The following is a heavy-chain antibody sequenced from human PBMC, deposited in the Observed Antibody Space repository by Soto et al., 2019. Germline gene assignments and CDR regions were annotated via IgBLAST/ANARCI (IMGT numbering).Heavy chain of an antibody. CDR3: ARAWTIANFGVIIMSNGMDV. Sequence: QVQLVESGGGLVQPGGSLRLSCEASGFIFSDYYMSWVRQAPGKGLEWISYSSNRDRSTYYADSVKDRITVARYNDKNSVFLQVNSVSADYTAVYYCARAWTIANFGVIIMSNGMDVWGQGTTVTVSS. V-gene: IGHV3-11*01. D-gene: IGHD3-3*01. CDR1: GFIFSDYY. CDR2: SSNRDRST. J-gene: IGHJ6*02.